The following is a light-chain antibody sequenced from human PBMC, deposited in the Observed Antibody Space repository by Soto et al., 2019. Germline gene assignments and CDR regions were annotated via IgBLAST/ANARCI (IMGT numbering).Light chain of an antibody. Sequence: IQLTHSPSSLSSSVGDRVTITCRSSQGISSYLAWYQQKPGKAPKLLIYKASSLESGVPSRFSGSGSGTVFTLTISSLQPDDFATYYCQKYNSYLPKFGQGTKVDIK. V-gene: IGKV1-5*03. CDR1: QGISSY. J-gene: IGKJ1*01. CDR3: QKYNSYLPK. CDR2: KAS.